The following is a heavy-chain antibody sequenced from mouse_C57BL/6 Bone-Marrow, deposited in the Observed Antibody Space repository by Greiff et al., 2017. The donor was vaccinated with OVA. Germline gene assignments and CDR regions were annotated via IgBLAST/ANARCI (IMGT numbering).Heavy chain of an antibody. J-gene: IGHJ2*01. D-gene: IGHD2-5*01. CDR1: GFNIKDDY. CDR3: TPAYYSNYGY. V-gene: IGHV14-4*01. CDR2: IDPENGDT. Sequence: EVKLQESGAELVRPGASVKLSCTASGFNIKDDYMHWVKQRPEQGLEWIGWIDPENGDTEYASKFQGKATITADTSSNTAYLQLSSLTSEDTAVYYCTPAYYSNYGYWGQGTTLTVSS.